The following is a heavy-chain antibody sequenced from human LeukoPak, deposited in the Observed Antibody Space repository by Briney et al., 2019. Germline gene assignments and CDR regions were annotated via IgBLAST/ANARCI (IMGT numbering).Heavy chain of an antibody. CDR1: GGTFSSYA. D-gene: IGHD6-13*01. Sequence: SVKVSCKASGGTFSSYAISWVRQAPGQGLEWMGGIIPIFGTANYAQKFQGRVTITADESTSTAYMEVSSLRSEDTAVYYCAREVGTGSSSWYSYIDYWGQGTLVTVSS. CDR3: AREVGTGSSSWYSYIDY. CDR2: IIPIFGTA. J-gene: IGHJ4*02. V-gene: IGHV1-69*13.